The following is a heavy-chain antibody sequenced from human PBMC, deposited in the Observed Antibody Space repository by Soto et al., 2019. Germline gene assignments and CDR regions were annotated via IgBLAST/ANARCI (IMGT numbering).Heavy chain of an antibody. CDR3: ARDPRRFLEWLPSQNYYYYYMDV. J-gene: IGHJ6*03. Sequence: GASVKVSCKASGYTFTSYGISWVRQAPGQGREWMGWISAYNGNTNYAQKRQGRVTMTTGTSTSTAYIELRSLRSDDTAVYYCARDPRRFLEWLPSQNYYYYYMDVWGKGTTVTVSS. CDR1: GYTFTSYG. V-gene: IGHV1-18*01. CDR2: ISAYNGNT. D-gene: IGHD3-3*01.